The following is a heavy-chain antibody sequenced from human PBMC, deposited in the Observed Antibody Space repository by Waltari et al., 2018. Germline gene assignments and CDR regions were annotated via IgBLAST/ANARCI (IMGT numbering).Heavy chain of an antibody. Sequence: EVQLVESGGGLVKPGGSLRLSCAASGFTFSSYSMNWVRQAPGKGLEWVSSISSSSSHIYYADSVKGRFTISRDNAKNSLYLQMNSLRAEDTAVYYCARYYGDYDYGMDVWGQGTTVTVSS. D-gene: IGHD4-17*01. J-gene: IGHJ6*02. V-gene: IGHV3-21*01. CDR2: ISSSSSHI. CDR1: GFTFSSYS. CDR3: ARYYGDYDYGMDV.